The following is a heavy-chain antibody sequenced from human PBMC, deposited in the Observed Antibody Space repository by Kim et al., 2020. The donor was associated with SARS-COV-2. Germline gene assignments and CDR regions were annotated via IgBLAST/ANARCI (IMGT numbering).Heavy chain of an antibody. Sequence: ASVKVSCKASGYTFTSYAMHWVRQAPGQRLEWMGWINAGNGNTKYSQKFQGRVTITRDTSASTAYMELSSLRSEDTAVYYCATSPTMVRGVISDYWGQGTLVTVSS. CDR2: INAGNGNT. D-gene: IGHD3-10*01. V-gene: IGHV1-3*01. CDR3: ATSPTMVRGVISDY. CDR1: GYTFTSYA. J-gene: IGHJ4*02.